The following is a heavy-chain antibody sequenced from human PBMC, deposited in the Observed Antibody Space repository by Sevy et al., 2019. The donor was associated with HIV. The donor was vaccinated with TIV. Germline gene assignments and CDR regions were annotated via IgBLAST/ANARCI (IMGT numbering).Heavy chain of an antibody. D-gene: IGHD6-13*01. J-gene: IGHJ4*02. Sequence: GGSLRLSCAASGFTFDDYTMHWVRQAPGKGLEWVSLISWDGGSTYYADSVKGRFTISRDNSKNSLYLQMNSLRTEDTALYYCAKEGWAHSSWQIHFDYWGQGTLVTVSS. CDR2: ISWDGGST. V-gene: IGHV3-43*01. CDR3: AKEGWAHSSWQIHFDY. CDR1: GFTFDDYT.